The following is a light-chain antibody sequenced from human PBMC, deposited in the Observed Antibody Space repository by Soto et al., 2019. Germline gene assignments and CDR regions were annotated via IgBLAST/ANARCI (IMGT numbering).Light chain of an antibody. CDR1: QSISSW. CDR2: DAS. V-gene: IGKV1-5*01. J-gene: IGKJ1*01. Sequence: DIQMPPSPSTLSASVGARVTITCRASQSISSWLAWYQQKPGKAPKVLIFDASSLESGVPSRFSGSGSATEFTLTISSLQPDDFATYYCQQYSTYPWTFGQGTKVDIK. CDR3: QQYSTYPWT.